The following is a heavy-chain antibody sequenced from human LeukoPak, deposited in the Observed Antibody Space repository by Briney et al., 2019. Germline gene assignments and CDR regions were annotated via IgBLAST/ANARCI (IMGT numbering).Heavy chain of an antibody. J-gene: IGHJ6*03. V-gene: IGHV1-8*03. CDR1: GYTFTSYD. D-gene: IGHD3-22*01. CDR2: MNPNSGNT. Sequence: ASVKVSCKXSGYTFTSYDINWVRQATGQGLEWMGWMNPNSGNTGYSQKFQGRVTITRNTSISTAYMELSSLRSEDTAVYYCARGRLSQDSSGYYLGYYYYYYMDVWGKGTTVTVSS. CDR3: ARGRLSQDSSGYYLGYYYYYYMDV.